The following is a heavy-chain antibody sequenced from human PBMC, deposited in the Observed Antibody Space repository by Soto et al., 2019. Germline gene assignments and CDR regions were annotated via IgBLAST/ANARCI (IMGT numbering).Heavy chain of an antibody. J-gene: IGHJ6*02. CDR2: IYYSGST. CDR3: ARGQQESRAVAGTQYYGMAG. V-gene: IGHV4-31*03. CDR1: GGSISSGGYY. Sequence: SETLSLTCTVSGGSISSGGYYWSWIRQHPGKGLEWIGYIYYSGSTYYNPSLKSRVTISVDTSKNQFSLKLSSVTAADTAVYYCARGQQESRAVAGTQYYGMAGWGQGTRVT. D-gene: IGHD6-19*01.